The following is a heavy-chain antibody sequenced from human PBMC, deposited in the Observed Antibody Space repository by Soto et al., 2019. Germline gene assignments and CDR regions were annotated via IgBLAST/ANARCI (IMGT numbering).Heavy chain of an antibody. V-gene: IGHV4-31*03. J-gene: IGHJ4*02. CDR3: ARVHDSSYDFDY. Sequence: SETLSLTCTVSGASISSGGNYWSWLRQHPGKGLEWLAYIYYSGSTYSNPSLKSRVIISVDTSKNQFSLKLSSVTAADTAVYYCARVHDSSYDFDYWGQGALVTVSS. CDR2: IYYSGST. CDR1: GASISSGGNY. D-gene: IGHD5-18*01.